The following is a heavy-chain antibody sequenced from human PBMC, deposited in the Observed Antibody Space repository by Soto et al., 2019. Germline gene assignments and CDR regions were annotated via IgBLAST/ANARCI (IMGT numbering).Heavy chain of an antibody. J-gene: IGHJ3*02. D-gene: IGHD2-15*01. CDR2: IYYSGST. CDR1: GGSISSADYY. CDR3: ARYCSGGSCSRTGAFDI. Sequence: SETLSLTCTVSGGSISSADYYWSWLRQHPGKGLEWIVYIYYSGSTYYNPSLKSRVSISVDTSKNQFSLKLSSVTAADTAVYYCARYCSGGSCSRTGAFDIWGRGTMVTVSS. V-gene: IGHV4-31*03.